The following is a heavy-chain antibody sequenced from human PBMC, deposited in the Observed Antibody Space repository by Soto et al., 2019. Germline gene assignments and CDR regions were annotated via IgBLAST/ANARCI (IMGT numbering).Heavy chain of an antibody. V-gene: IGHV2-5*02. Sequence: SGPTLVNPTQTLTLTCSLSGFSVSSNGARVGWIRQPPGKALEWLALIYWDDDKKYNPSLKSRLTIPKDTSQNQVVLMVTAVDPTDTATYYCVHGTLGTYGHVYFDYWGQGTLLTVSS. CDR3: VHGTLGTYGHVYFDY. CDR2: IYWDDDK. CDR1: GFSVSSNGAR. D-gene: IGHD3-16*01. J-gene: IGHJ4*02.